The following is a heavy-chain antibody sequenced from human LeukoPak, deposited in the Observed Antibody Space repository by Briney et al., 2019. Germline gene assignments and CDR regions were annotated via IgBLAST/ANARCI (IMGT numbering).Heavy chain of an antibody. CDR3: AADRFCTSTTCFGNWFDP. Sequence: GASVKVSCKVSGYTLNELSMHWVRQSPGNGLEWMGSFHPEDGETIYAQKFQGRVSMTEDTSTDTAYIELSSLKSEDTAVYYCAADRFCTSTTCFGNWFDPWGQGTLVTVSS. D-gene: IGHD2-2*01. CDR2: FHPEDGET. J-gene: IGHJ5*02. CDR1: GYTLNELS. V-gene: IGHV1-24*01.